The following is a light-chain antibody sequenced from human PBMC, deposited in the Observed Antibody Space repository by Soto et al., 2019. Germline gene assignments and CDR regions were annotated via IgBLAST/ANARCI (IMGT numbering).Light chain of an antibody. Sequence: SVLTQPASVSGSPGQSITISCPGTGSDVGAYRYVSWYQQHPGQAPKLIIYDVSNRPSGVSDRFSGSKSGNTASLTISGLQSEDEADYYCDSYTSSSSYAFGTGTKVTVL. CDR2: DVS. J-gene: IGLJ1*01. CDR1: GSDVGAYRY. V-gene: IGLV2-14*01. CDR3: DSYTSSSSYA.